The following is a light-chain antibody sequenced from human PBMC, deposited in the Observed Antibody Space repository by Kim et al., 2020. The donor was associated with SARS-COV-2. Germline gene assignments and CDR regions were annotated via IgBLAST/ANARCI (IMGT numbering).Light chain of an antibody. CDR1: SSDVGGYNY. CDR3: SSYTSSSTPLV. V-gene: IGLV2-14*03. CDR2: DVS. Sequence: QSITISATGTSSDVGGYNYVSWYQQHPGKAPKLMIYDVSNRPSGVSNRFSGSKSGNTASLTISGLQAEDEADYYCSSYTSSSTPLVFGGGTQLTVL. J-gene: IGLJ2*01.